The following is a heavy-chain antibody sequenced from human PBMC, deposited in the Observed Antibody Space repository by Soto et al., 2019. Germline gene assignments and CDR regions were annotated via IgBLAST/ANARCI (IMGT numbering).Heavy chain of an antibody. V-gene: IGHV3-53*01. J-gene: IGHJ4*02. CDR1: GFTVSSNY. CDR2: IYSGGST. CDR3: ARGGGLYSSAFIDY. Sequence: EVQLVESGGGLIQPGGSLRLSCAASGFTVSSNYMSWVRQAPGKGLEWVSVIYSGGSTYYADSVKGRFTISRDNSKNTLYLQMNSLRAEDTAVYYCARGGGLYSSAFIDYWGPGTLVTVSS. D-gene: IGHD6-19*01.